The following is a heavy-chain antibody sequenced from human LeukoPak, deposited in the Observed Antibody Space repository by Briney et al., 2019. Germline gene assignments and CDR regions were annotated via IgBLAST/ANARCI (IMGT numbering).Heavy chain of an antibody. V-gene: IGHV4-34*01. CDR2: INHSGST. CDR3: ASHSSSWPYNWFDP. Sequence: SETLSLTCAVYGGSFSGYYWSWIRQPPGKGLEWIGEINHSGSTNYNPSLKSRVTISVDTSKNQFSLKLSSVTAADTAVYYCASHSSSWPYNWFDPWGQGTLVTVSS. D-gene: IGHD6-13*01. CDR1: GGSFSGYY. J-gene: IGHJ5*02.